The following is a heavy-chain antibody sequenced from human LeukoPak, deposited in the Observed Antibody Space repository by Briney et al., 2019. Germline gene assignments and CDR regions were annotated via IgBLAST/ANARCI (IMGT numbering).Heavy chain of an antibody. J-gene: IGHJ4*02. CDR1: GGSISSYY. CDR3: AKDDYYDTSGYRD. CDR2: ISDSGSSI. Sequence: LSLTCTVSGGSISSYYWSWIRQAPGKGLEWVSHISDSGSSIYYADSVKGRFTISRDNSKNTLYLQMNSLRAEDTAVYYCAKDDYYDTSGYRDWGQGTLVTVSS. D-gene: IGHD3-22*01. V-gene: IGHV3-11*04.